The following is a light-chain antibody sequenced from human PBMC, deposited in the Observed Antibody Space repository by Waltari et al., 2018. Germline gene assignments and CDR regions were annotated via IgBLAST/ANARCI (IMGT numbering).Light chain of an antibody. J-gene: IGKJ1*01. CDR2: KAS. V-gene: IGKV1-5*03. CDR1: QRISRW. Sequence: DIQMTQSPSTLSASVGDRVPLICRASQRISRWLAWYQQKPGKAPKLLIYKASSLESGVPSRFSGSGSGTEFTLTISSLQPDDFATYYCQQYNSSPWTFGQGTKVEIK. CDR3: QQYNSSPWT.